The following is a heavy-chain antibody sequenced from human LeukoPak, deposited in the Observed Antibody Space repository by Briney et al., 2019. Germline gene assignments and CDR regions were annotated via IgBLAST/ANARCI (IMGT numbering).Heavy chain of an antibody. D-gene: IGHD2-15*01. Sequence: SETLSLTCAVYGGSFSGYYWSWIRQPPGKGLEWIGYIYYSGSTNYNPSLKSRVTISVDTSKNQFSPKLSSVTAADTAVYYCAREVVVAATGFRRFDPWGQGTLVTVSS. CDR1: GGSFSGYY. J-gene: IGHJ5*02. CDR2: IYYSGST. V-gene: IGHV4-59*12. CDR3: AREVVVAATGFRRFDP.